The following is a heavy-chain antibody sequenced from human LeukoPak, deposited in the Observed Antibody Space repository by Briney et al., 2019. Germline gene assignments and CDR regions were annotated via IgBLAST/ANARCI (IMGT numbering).Heavy chain of an antibody. V-gene: IGHV3-30*04. CDR3: ARSFYDSSGYYYYDYFDY. D-gene: IGHD3-22*01. CDR1: GFTFSSYA. J-gene: IGHJ4*02. CDR2: ISYDGSNK. Sequence: GGSLRLSCAASGFTFSSYAMHWVRQAPGKGLEWVAVISYDGSNKYYADSVKGRFTISSDNSKNTLYLQMNSLRAEDTAVYYCARSFYDSSGYYYYDYFDYWGQGTLVTVSS.